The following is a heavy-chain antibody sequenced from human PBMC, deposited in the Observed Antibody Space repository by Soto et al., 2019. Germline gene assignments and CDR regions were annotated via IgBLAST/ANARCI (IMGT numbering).Heavy chain of an antibody. CDR3: AREPHDSSGYYSYFDY. Sequence: PGGSLRLSCAASGFTFSSYAMHWVRQAPGKGLEWVAVISYDGSNKYYADSVKGRFTISRDNSKNTLYLQMNSLRAEDTAVYYCAREPHDSSGYYSYFDYWGQGTLVTVSS. V-gene: IGHV3-30-3*01. CDR2: ISYDGSNK. CDR1: GFTFSSYA. J-gene: IGHJ4*02. D-gene: IGHD3-22*01.